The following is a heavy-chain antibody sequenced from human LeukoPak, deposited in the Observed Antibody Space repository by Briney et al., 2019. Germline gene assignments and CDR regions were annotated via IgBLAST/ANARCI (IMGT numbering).Heavy chain of an antibody. CDR2: IYYSGST. V-gene: IGHV4-59*01. Sequence: SETLSLTCTVSGGSIGSYYWSWIRQPPGKGLEWIGYIYYSGSTNYNPSLKSRVTISLDTSKNQFSLKLSSVTAADTAVYYCARGVVAAAGRTFDFWGQGTLVTVSS. D-gene: IGHD6-13*01. CDR3: ARGVVAAAGRTFDF. CDR1: GGSIGSYY. J-gene: IGHJ4*02.